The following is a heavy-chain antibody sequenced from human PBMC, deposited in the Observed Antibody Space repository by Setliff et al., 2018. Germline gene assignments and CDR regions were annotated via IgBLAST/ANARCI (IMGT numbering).Heavy chain of an antibody. V-gene: IGHV4-4*09. CDR3: ARAGWVNTDPLDY. CDR2: IYTSGGT. J-gene: IGHJ4*02. Sequence: PSETLSLICNVSGDSMNDNHWTWIRQPPGKGLEWIGYIYTSGGTNYNPSLKSRVTISVDTSKNQFSLKLNSVTAADTAMYYCARAGWVNTDPLDYWGQGTLVTVSS. D-gene: IGHD4-17*01. CDR1: GDSMNDNH.